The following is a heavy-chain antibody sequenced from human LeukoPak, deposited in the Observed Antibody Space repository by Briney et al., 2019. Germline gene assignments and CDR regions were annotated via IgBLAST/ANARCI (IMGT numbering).Heavy chain of an antibody. Sequence: PSETLSLTCTVSGGSISSGSYYWSWIRQPAGKGLEWIGRIYTSGSTNYNPSLKSRVTMSVDTSKNQFSLKLSSVTATDTAVYYCARDLPYDILTGWNWFDPWGQGTLVTVSS. V-gene: IGHV4-61*02. D-gene: IGHD3-9*01. J-gene: IGHJ5*02. CDR2: IYTSGST. CDR1: GGSISSGSYY. CDR3: ARDLPYDILTGWNWFDP.